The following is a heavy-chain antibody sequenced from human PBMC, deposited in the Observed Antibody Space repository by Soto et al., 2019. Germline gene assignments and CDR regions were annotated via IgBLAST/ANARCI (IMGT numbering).Heavy chain of an antibody. J-gene: IGHJ6*02. CDR2: IYYSGST. CDR1: GASISSSSYY. D-gene: IGHD6-19*01. V-gene: IGHV4-39*01. CDR3: ARLRYSSGWHGGYYYYGMDV. Sequence: EALSVICHVSGASISSSSYYWGWIRQPPGKGLEWIGSIYYSGSTYYNPSLKSRVTISVDTSKNQFSLKLSSVTAADTAVYYCARLRYSSGWHGGYYYYGMDVWGQGTTVTVSS.